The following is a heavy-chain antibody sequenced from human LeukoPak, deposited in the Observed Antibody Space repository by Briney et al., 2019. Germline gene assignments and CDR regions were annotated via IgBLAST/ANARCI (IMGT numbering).Heavy chain of an antibody. D-gene: IGHD6-13*01. Sequence: SETLSLTCTVSGYSLSSGYYWGWIRQPPGKGLEWIGSIYHSGSTDYNPSLKSRVTMSVDTSKNQFSLKLTSVTAADAAVYYCARGPRIAAAGQNYYYYGMDVWGQGTTVTVSS. CDR1: GYSLSSGYY. CDR3: ARGPRIAAAGQNYYYYGMDV. J-gene: IGHJ6*02. CDR2: IYHSGST. V-gene: IGHV4-38-2*02.